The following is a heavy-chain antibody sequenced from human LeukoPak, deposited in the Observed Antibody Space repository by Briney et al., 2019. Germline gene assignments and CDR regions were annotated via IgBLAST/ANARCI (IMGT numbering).Heavy chain of an antibody. D-gene: IGHD1-26*01. Sequence: ASVKVSCKASGYTFTSYAMHWVRQAPGQRLEWMGWINAGNGNTKYSQEFQSRVTITRDTSASTAYMELSSLRSEDMAVYYCARDSIVGATGGFDYWGQGTLVTVSS. CDR1: GYTFTSYA. CDR3: ARDSIVGATGGFDY. CDR2: INAGNGNT. J-gene: IGHJ4*02. V-gene: IGHV1-3*03.